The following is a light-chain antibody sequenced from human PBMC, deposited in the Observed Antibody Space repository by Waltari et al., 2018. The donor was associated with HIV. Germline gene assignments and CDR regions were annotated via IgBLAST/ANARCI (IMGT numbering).Light chain of an antibody. CDR1: KLGNKK. CDR2: EYS. J-gene: IGLJ3*02. Sequence: SYVLTQPPSVSVVPGQTARITCGGNKLGNKKMHWYQQRPGQAPVLVVPEYSDRPSEIPERFYGSNAANTAALSISRVEAGDEADYYCQVWDYNSDRWVFGGGTKLTVL. V-gene: IGLV3-21*02. CDR3: QVWDYNSDRWV.